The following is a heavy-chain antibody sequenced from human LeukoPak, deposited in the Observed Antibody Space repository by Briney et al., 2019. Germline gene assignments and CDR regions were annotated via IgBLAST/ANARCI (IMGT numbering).Heavy chain of an antibody. CDR2: IRSKAYGGTT. J-gene: IGHJ4*02. CDR3: TRDPWAIAAAGTWFDY. D-gene: IGHD6-13*01. V-gene: IGHV3-49*04. CDR1: GFTFGDYA. Sequence: GGSLRLSCTASGFTFGDYAMSWVRQAPGKGLEWVGFIRSKAYGGTTEYAASVKGRFTISRDDSKSIAYLQMNSLKTEDTAVYYCTRDPWAIAAAGTWFDYWGQGTLVTVSS.